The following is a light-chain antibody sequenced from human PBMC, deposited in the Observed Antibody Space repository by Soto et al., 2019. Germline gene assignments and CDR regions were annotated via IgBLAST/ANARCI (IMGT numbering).Light chain of an antibody. J-gene: IGKJ4*01. Sequence: DIVKTQSPDSLAVSLGERATINCKSSQSVLYSSNNKNYLAWYQQKPGQPPKLLVYWASTRESGVPDRFSGSGSGSDFTLTISSLQAEDVAVYYCHQYYITPLTFGGGTKVDIK. CDR3: HQYYITPLT. CDR1: QSVLYSSNNKNY. CDR2: WAS. V-gene: IGKV4-1*01.